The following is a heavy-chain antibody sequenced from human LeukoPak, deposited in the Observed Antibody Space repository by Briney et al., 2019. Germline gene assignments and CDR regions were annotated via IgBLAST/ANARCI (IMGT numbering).Heavy chain of an antibody. CDR3: ARDLVPAAMNPPLFDY. CDR1: GGTFSSYA. J-gene: IGHJ4*02. D-gene: IGHD2-2*01. CDR2: IIPIFGTA. Sequence: SVKVSCKASGGTFSSYAISWVRQAPGQGLEWMGGIIPIFGTANYAQKFQGRVTITADESTSTAYMELSSLRSEDTAVYYCARDLVPAAMNPPLFDYWGQGTLVTVSS. V-gene: IGHV1-69*13.